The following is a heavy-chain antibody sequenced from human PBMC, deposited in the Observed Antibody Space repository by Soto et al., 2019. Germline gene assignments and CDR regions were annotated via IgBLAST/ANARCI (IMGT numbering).Heavy chain of an antibody. CDR1: GFSVGDNY. J-gene: IGHJ6*02. D-gene: IGHD3-16*01. CDR3: ARSSGRRHVFTFDYGLDV. CDR2: SSSSGGYT. Sequence: QVQLVESGGGLVEPGGSLRLSCAASGFSVGDNYMTWIRQAPGKGLEWLSYSSSSGGYTNYADSVKGRFTISRDNAKNSLYLQTDSVRAEDTAVYFCARSSGRRHVFTFDYGLDVWGQGTTVTVSS. V-gene: IGHV3-11*06.